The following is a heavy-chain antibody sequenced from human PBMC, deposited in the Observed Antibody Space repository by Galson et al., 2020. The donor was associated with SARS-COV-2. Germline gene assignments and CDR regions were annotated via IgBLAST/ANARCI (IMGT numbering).Heavy chain of an antibody. V-gene: IGHV3-7*04. CDR3: ARDGGAWVFDY. Sequence: QLGESLKISCAASGFSFSSYWMSWVRQAPGKGLEWVANIKQFGSEKYYVDSVKGRFTISRDDAKNSLYLQMNSLRAEDTAVYYCARDGGAWVFDYWGQGTLVTVSS. CDR2: IKQFGSEK. D-gene: IGHD4-17*01. CDR1: GFSFSSYW. J-gene: IGHJ4*02.